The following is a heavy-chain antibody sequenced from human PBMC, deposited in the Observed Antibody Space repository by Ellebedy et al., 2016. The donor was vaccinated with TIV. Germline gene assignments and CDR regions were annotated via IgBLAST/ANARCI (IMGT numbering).Heavy chain of an antibody. CDR3: AKDVITYYDFWSGYFDY. Sequence: GGSLRLSCAASGLSFSNYGMHWVRQAPGRGLEWVAAISYGGVNDYYADSVKGRFTISRDNSKNTVYLQMNSLGAEDTAMYYCAKDVITYYDFWSGYFDYWGQGTLVTVSS. V-gene: IGHV3-30*18. D-gene: IGHD3-3*01. CDR1: GLSFSNYG. J-gene: IGHJ4*02. CDR2: ISYGGVND.